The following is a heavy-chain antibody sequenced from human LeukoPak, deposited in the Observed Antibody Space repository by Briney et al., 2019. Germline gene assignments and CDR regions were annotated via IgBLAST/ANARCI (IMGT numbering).Heavy chain of an antibody. Sequence: GASVKVSYKASGYTSTSYYMHWVRQAPGQGLEWMGIINPSGGSTSYAQKFQGRVTMTRDTSTSTVYMELSSLRSEDTAVYYCARAIVVVTAIRRGGWFDPWGQGTLVTVSS. D-gene: IGHD2-21*02. J-gene: IGHJ5*02. CDR3: ARAIVVVTAIRRGGWFDP. CDR2: INPSGGST. CDR1: GYTSTSYY. V-gene: IGHV1-46*01.